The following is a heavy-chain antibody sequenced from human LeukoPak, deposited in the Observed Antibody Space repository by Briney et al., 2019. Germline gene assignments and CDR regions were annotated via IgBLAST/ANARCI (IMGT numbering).Heavy chain of an antibody. J-gene: IGHJ4*02. CDR1: GGSISSSSYY. CDR2: IYYSGST. V-gene: IGHV4-39*01. CDR3: ARQGGDYYDSSGLPVD. D-gene: IGHD3-22*01. Sequence: SETLSLTCTVSGGSISSSSYYWGWIRQPTGKGLEWIGSIYYSGSTYYNPSLKSRVTISVDTSKNQFSLKLSSVTAADTAVYYCARQGGDYYDSSGLPVDWGQGTLVTVSS.